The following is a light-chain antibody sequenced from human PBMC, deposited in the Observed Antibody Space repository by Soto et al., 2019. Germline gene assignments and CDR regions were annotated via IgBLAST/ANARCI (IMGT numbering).Light chain of an antibody. CDR2: GAF. J-gene: IGKJ4*01. CDR1: QSVSYN. CDR3: QQYKKWPPLT. V-gene: IGKV3-15*01. Sequence: EIVLTQSPATLSVSPGETATLSCRASQSVSYNLAWYQQKPGQGPSLLIYGAFTRATGIPARFSGSGSGTEFTITISSLQSEDFAVYYCQQYKKWPPLTFGGGTKVEIK.